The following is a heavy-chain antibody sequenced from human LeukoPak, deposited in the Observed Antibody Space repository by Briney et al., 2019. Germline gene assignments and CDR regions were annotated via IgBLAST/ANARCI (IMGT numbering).Heavy chain of an antibody. Sequence: GASVKVSCKASGYSFTSYGISWVRQAPGQGLEWMGWISAYNGNTNYAQKLQGRVTMTTDTSTSTAYMELRRLRSDDTAVYYCARDPRAGYYSDYWGQGTLVTVSS. V-gene: IGHV1-18*01. D-gene: IGHD3-22*01. CDR3: ARDPRAGYYSDY. J-gene: IGHJ4*02. CDR2: ISAYNGNT. CDR1: GYSFTSYG.